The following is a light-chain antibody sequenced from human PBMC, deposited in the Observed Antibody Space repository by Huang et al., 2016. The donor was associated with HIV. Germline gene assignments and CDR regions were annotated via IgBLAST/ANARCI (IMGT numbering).Light chain of an antibody. Sequence: DVVMTQSPLSLPVTLGQPASISCKSSQSLVFRDGNTYLNWFQQRPGHSPRRLIYKVSERDSGVPDRFSGCGSGTDFTLKISRVEAEDVGVYYCMQGTHWPPLTFGPGTKLHIK. J-gene: IGKJ3*01. V-gene: IGKV2-30*01. CDR3: MQGTHWPPLT. CDR1: QSLVFRDGNTY. CDR2: KVS.